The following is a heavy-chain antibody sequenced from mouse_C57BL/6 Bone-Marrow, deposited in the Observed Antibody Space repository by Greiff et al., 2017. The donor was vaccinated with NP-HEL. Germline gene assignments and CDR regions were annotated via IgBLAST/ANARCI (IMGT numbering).Heavy chain of an antibody. D-gene: IGHD2-1*01. J-gene: IGHJ2*01. CDR1: GYSITSGYY. V-gene: IGHV3-6*01. Sequence: ESGPGLVKPSQSLSLTCSVTGYSITSGYYWNWIRQFPGNKLEWMGYISYDGSNNYNPSLKNRISITRDTSKIQFFLKLNSVTTEDTATYYCARDQGNSYFDYWGQGTTLTVSS. CDR3: ARDQGNSYFDY. CDR2: ISYDGSN.